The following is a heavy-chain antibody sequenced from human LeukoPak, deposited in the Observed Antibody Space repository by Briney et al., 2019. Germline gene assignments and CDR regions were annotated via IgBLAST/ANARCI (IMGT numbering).Heavy chain of an antibody. CDR3: AREFTGAYYYYMDV. CDR1: GGSLSSSSYY. V-gene: IGHV4-39*07. Sequence: SETLSLTCTVSGGSLSSSSYYWGWIRQPPGKGLEWIGSIYYSGSTYYNPSLKSRVTISVDTSKNQFSLKLSSVTAADTAVYYCAREFTGAYYYYMDVWGKGTTVTVSS. D-gene: IGHD1-14*01. J-gene: IGHJ6*03. CDR2: IYYSGST.